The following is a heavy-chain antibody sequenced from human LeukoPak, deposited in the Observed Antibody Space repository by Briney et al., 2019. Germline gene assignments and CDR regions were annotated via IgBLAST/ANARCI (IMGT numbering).Heavy chain of an antibody. J-gene: IGHJ4*02. D-gene: IGHD2-8*02. CDR2: ISTYNGNT. CDR1: GYTFTSYG. V-gene: IGHV1-18*01. CDR3: ARFSGVLVPGDY. Sequence: ASVKVSCKASGYTFTSYGISWVRQAPGQGLEWMGWISTYNGNTNYAQNFQGRVTMTTDTSTSTAYMELRSLRSDDTAVYYCARFSGVLVPGDYWGQGTLVTVSS.